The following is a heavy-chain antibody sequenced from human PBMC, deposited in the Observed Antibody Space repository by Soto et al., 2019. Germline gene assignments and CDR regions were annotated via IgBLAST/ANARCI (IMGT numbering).Heavy chain of an antibody. J-gene: IGHJ4*02. D-gene: IGHD6-13*01. CDR3: ARDRIYSSSWYDY. CDR2: ISYDGSNK. V-gene: IGHV3-30-3*01. CDR1: GFTFSSYA. Sequence: QVQLVESGGGVVQPGRSLRLSCAASGFTFSSYAMHWVRQAPGKGLGWVAVISYDGSNKYYADSVKGRFTISRDNSKNTLYLQMNSLRAEDTAVYYCARDRIYSSSWYDYWGQGTLVTVSS.